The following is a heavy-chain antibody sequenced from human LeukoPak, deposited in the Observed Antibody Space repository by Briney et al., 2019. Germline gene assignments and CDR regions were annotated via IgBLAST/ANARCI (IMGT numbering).Heavy chain of an antibody. CDR1: GYTFTSYG. Sequence: ASVKVSCKASGYTFTSYGISWVRQAPGQGLEWMGWISAYNGNTNYAQKLQGRVTMTTDTSTSTAYMELRSLRSDDTAVYYCARGYYYDSSGYRTYDAFDIWGQGTMVTVSS. D-gene: IGHD3-22*01. J-gene: IGHJ3*02. V-gene: IGHV1-18*01. CDR3: ARGYYYDSSGYRTYDAFDI. CDR2: ISAYNGNT.